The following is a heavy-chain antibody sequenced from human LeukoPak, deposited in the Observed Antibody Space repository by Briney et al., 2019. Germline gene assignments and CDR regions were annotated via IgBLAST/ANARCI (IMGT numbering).Heavy chain of an antibody. CDR3: ARVCSGGSCALTG. J-gene: IGHJ4*02. CDR2: IWYDGSNK. Sequence: PGGSLRLSCAASGFTFSSYGMHWVRQAPGKGLEWVAVIWYDGSNKYYADSVKGRFTISRDNSKNTLYLQMNSLRAEDTAVYYCARVCSGGSCALTGWGQGTLVTVSS. CDR1: GFTFSSYG. D-gene: IGHD2-15*01. V-gene: IGHV3-33*01.